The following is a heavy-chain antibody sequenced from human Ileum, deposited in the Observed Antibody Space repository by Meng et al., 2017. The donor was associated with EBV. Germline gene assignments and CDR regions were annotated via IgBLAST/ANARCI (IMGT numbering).Heavy chain of an antibody. CDR1: GYSISSTNW. CDR2: IYYSGST. CDR3: ARNVPGTSAYYD. J-gene: IGHJ4*02. D-gene: IGHD3-22*01. V-gene: IGHV4-28*01. Sequence: QVQRQEPGPGLVKPSDTLSLTCAVSGYSISSTNWWGWIWQPPGKGLEWIGYIYYSGSTSYNPSLKSRVTMSVDTSKNQFSLNLNSVTAVDTAVYYCARNVPGTSAYYDWGQGTLVTVSS.